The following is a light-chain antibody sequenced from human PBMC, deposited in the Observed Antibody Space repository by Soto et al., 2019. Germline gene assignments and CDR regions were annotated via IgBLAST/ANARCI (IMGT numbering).Light chain of an antibody. J-gene: IGKJ1*01. V-gene: IGKV1-5*03. CDR1: QSISSW. Sequence: DTQMIQSPSTLSASVGDRVTITCRASQSISSWLAWYQQKPGKTPKLLIYKASNLESGAPSRFSGSGSGTEFTLTISSLQPDDFATYYCQQYKDYETFGQGTKVDI. CDR3: QQYKDYET. CDR2: KAS.